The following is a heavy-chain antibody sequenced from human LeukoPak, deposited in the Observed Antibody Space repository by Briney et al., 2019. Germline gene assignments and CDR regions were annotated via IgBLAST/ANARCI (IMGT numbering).Heavy chain of an antibody. CDR1: GFTFSTYS. CDR3: ARDSYGSSGYYYVSDY. D-gene: IGHD3-22*01. Sequence: GSLRLSCAASGFTFSTYSMNWVRQAPAKGLEWVSYISYSSSAIYYADSVKGRFTISRDNAKNSLYLRMNSLRDEGTAVYYCARDSYGSSGYYYVSDYWGQGTQVTVSS. CDR2: ISYSSSAI. V-gene: IGHV3-48*02. J-gene: IGHJ4*02.